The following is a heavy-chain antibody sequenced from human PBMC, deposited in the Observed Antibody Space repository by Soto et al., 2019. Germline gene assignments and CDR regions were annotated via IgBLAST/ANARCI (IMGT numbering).Heavy chain of an antibody. J-gene: IGHJ6*02. D-gene: IGHD6-19*01. CDR3: AKDSKAVAGTEYYGMDV. CDR1: GFTFSSYG. V-gene: IGHV3-30*18. CDR2: ISYDGSNK. Sequence: QVQLVESGGGVVQPGRSLRLSCAASGFTFSSYGMHWVRQAPGKGLEWVAVISYDGSNKYYADSVKGRFTISRDNSKNTLYLQMNSLRAEDTAVYYCAKDSKAVAGTEYYGMDVWGQGTTVTVSS.